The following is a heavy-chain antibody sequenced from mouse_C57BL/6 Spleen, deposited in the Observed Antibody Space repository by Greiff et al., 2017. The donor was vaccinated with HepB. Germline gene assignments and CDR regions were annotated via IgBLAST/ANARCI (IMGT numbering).Heavy chain of an antibody. CDR3: ARYYDYDERAWFAY. Sequence: VQLQQSGAELVRPGTSVKMSCKASGYTFTNYWIGWAKQRPGHGLEWIGDIYPGGGYTNYNEKFKGKATLTADKSSSTAYMQFSSLTSEDSAIYYFARYYDYDERAWFAYWGQGTLVTVSA. V-gene: IGHV1-63*01. J-gene: IGHJ3*01. CDR1: GYTFTNYW. CDR2: IYPGGGYT. D-gene: IGHD2-4*01.